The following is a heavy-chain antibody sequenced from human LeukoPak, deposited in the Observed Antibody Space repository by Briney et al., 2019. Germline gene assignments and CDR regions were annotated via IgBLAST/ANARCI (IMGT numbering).Heavy chain of an antibody. V-gene: IGHV3-53*01. CDR1: GFTVRSNY. CDR3: VRHTVTGYYFDF. Sequence: PGGSLRLSCAASGFTVRSNYMSWVRQAPGKGLEWVSVIYPNSDTYYADSVRGRFTISRDTSKNTMYVQLNSLRAEDTAVYYCVRHTVTGYYFDFWGREPWSPSPQ. CDR2: IYPNSDT. J-gene: IGHJ4*02. D-gene: IGHD4-11*01.